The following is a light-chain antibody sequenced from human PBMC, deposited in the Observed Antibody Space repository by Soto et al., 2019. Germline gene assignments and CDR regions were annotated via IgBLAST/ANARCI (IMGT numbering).Light chain of an antibody. Sequence: EIVMTQSPVTLSVSPGERATLSCRASQSVRSTYLAWYQQKPGQAPRLLIFGVSNRAAGIPARFSGSGSGTEFTLTISSLQSGDFAVYYCQHYHNWPMTFGQGTRLEIK. J-gene: IGKJ5*01. CDR3: QHYHNWPMT. CDR2: GVS. CDR1: QSVRSTY. V-gene: IGKV3-15*01.